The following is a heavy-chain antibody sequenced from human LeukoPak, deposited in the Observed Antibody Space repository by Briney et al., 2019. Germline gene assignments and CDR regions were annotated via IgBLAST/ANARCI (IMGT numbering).Heavy chain of an antibody. CDR3: ARQRHYDILTGYYIGDAFDI. Sequence: SLRLAYEASVFTFSNYWMSWVRQAPGKGLEWVANIKQDGSEKYYVDSVKGRFTISRDNAKNSLYLQMNSLRAEDTAVYYCARQRHYDILTGYYIGDAFDIWGQGTMVTVSS. D-gene: IGHD3-9*01. J-gene: IGHJ3*02. CDR1: VFTFSNYW. CDR2: IKQDGSEK. V-gene: IGHV3-7*01.